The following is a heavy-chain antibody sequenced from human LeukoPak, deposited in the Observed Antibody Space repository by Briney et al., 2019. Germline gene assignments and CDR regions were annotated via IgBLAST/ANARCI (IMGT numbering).Heavy chain of an antibody. Sequence: PSETLSLTCTVSGGSISSYYWSWIRQPAGKGLEWIGRIYTSGSTNYNPSLKSRVTMSVDTSKNQFSLKLSSVTAADTAVYYCARDSYYYGSGRYYFDYWGQGTLVTVSS. CDR3: ARDSYYYGSGRYYFDY. D-gene: IGHD3-10*01. CDR2: IYTSGST. J-gene: IGHJ4*02. CDR1: GGSISSYY. V-gene: IGHV4-4*07.